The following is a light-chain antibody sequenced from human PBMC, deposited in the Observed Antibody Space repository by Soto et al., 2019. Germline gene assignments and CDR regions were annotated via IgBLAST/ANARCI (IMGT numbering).Light chain of an antibody. J-gene: IGKJ5*01. CDR1: QSVSNF. CDR2: DAS. V-gene: IGKV3-11*01. CDR3: QQRSSWPIT. Sequence: EIVLTQYPATLSLSPGERATLSCRASQSVSNFLAWYLQRPGQAPRLLIFDASKRAAGVPARFSGSGSGTDFTLTISILETEDFAVYYCQQRSSWPITFGQGTRLEIK.